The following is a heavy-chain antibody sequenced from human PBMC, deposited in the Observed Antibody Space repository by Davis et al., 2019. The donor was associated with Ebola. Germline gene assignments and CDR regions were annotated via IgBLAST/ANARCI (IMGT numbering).Heavy chain of an antibody. D-gene: IGHD2-15*01. V-gene: IGHV1-69*13. CDR2: IIPLFGTT. Sequence: SSVTVSCKTSAGIFNNYVISWVRQAPGQGLEWMGGIIPLFGTTNYAQVFQGRVTLTADASSTTVYMDLSSLTSDDTAIYYCARGGIMVAANSFFNSWGQGTLVTVSS. CDR3: ARGGIMVAANSFFNS. CDR1: AGIFNNYV. J-gene: IGHJ4*02.